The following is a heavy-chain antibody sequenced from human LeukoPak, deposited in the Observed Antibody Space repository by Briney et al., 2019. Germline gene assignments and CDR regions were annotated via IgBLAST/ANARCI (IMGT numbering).Heavy chain of an antibody. D-gene: IGHD3-3*01. V-gene: IGHV4-4*07. CDR1: GGSISSYY. CDR3: ARESGYPPYYYYYYMDA. J-gene: IGHJ6*03. CDR2: IYTSGST. Sequence: SETLSLTCTVSGGSISSYYWSWIRQPAGKGLEWIGRIYTSGSTNYNPSLKSRVTMSVDTSKNQFSLKLSSVTAADTAVYYCARESGYPPYYYYYYMDAWGKGTTVTVSS.